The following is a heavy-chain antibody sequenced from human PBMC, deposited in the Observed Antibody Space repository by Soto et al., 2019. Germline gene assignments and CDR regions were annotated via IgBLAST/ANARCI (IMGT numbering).Heavy chain of an antibody. D-gene: IGHD5-18*01. Sequence: VQLVQSGAEVKKPGSSVKVSCKASGGTFSSYAISWVRQAPGQGREWMGGIIPNFGTANYAQKFQGRVTSTADKSTSTAYMELSSLRSEDTAVYYCATLGGTAMVKIDYWGQGTLVTVSS. J-gene: IGHJ4*02. CDR3: ATLGGTAMVKIDY. V-gene: IGHV1-69*06. CDR2: IIPNFGTA. CDR1: GGTFSSYA.